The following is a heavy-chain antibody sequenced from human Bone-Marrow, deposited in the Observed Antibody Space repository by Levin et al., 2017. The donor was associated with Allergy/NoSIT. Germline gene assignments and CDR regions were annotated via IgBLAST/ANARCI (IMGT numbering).Heavy chain of an antibody. CDR1: GYTFINYY. CDR3: ASARVVVPAAKPHPWDV. Sequence: ASVKVSCKTSGYTFINYYIHWVRQAPGQGLEWMGVINPSGGGTSYAQSFYDRVTMTRDTSTSTAYMELRRLESDDTAVYYCASARVVVPAAKPHPWDVWGQGTTVTVSS. D-gene: IGHD2-2*02. CDR2: INPSGGGT. V-gene: IGHV1-46*01. J-gene: IGHJ6*02.